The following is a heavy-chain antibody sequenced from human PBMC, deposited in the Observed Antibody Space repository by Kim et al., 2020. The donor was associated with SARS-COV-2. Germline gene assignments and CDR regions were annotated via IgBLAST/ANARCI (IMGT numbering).Heavy chain of an antibody. CDR3: ARDRYDSSVIDY. V-gene: IGHV3-33*05. Sequence: GGSLRLSCAASGFTFSSYGMHWVRQAPGKGLEWVAVISYDGSNRYYADSVKGRFTISRDNSKNTLYLQMNSLGAEATAVYYCARDRYDSSVIDYWGQGTLVTVSS. CDR2: ISYDGSNR. D-gene: IGHD3-22*01. CDR1: GFTFSSYG. J-gene: IGHJ4*02.